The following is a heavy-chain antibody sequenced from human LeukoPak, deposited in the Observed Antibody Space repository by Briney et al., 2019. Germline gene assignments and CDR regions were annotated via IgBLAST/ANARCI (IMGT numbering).Heavy chain of an antibody. CDR2: ISAYNGNT. J-gene: IGHJ6*02. CDR1: GYTFTSYG. D-gene: IGHD3-16*02. Sequence: RASVKVSCTASGYTFTSYGISWVRQAPGQGLEWMGWISAYNGNTNYAQKLQGRVTMTTDTSTSTAYMELRSLRSEDTAVYYCAREGPRMITFGGVIVADYYYGMDVWGQGTTVTVSS. CDR3: AREGPRMITFGGVIVADYYYGMDV. V-gene: IGHV1-18*01.